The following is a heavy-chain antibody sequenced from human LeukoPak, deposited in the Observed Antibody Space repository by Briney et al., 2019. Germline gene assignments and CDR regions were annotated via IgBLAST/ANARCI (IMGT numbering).Heavy chain of an antibody. CDR1: GFTFSSYS. D-gene: IGHD6-19*01. Sequence: GGSLRLSCAASGFTFSSYSMNWVRQAPGKGLEWVSYISSSSSTIYYADSVKGRFTISRDNAKDSLYLQMNSLRDEDTAVYYCARAIIYSSGWSFDYWGQGTLVTVSS. CDR2: ISSSSSTI. CDR3: ARAIIYSSGWSFDY. J-gene: IGHJ4*02. V-gene: IGHV3-48*02.